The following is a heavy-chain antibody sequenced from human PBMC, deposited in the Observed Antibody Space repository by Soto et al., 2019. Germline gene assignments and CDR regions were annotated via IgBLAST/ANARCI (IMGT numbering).Heavy chain of an antibody. Sequence: QLQLQESGSGLVKPSQTLSLTCAVSGGSISSGGYSWSWIRQPPGKGLEWIGYISHSGSTYYNPSRQRRVTIPVDMSKNQFSLKLSSVTDADTAVYYCARSLSSGAWGWFDPWGQGTLVTVSS. V-gene: IGHV4-30-2*01. CDR1: GGSISSGGYS. D-gene: IGHD3-16*02. CDR3: ARSLSSGAWGWFDP. J-gene: IGHJ5*02. CDR2: ISHSGST.